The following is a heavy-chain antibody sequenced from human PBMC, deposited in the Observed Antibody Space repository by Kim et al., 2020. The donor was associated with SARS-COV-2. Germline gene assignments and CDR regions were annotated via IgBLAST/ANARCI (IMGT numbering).Heavy chain of an antibody. V-gene: IGHV1-3*01. J-gene: IGHJ1*01. CDR1: GYSFTSHA. CDR3: ARVAVAGVGYFHH. CDR2: VHGDTGST. Sequence: ASVKVSCKASGYSFTSHAIHWVRQAPGQRLEWLAHVHGDTGSTKYTQKLQGRVTITRDTSASTAYMELTNLRSEDTAVYYCARVAVAGVGYFHHWGQGTLVTVSS. D-gene: IGHD6-19*01.